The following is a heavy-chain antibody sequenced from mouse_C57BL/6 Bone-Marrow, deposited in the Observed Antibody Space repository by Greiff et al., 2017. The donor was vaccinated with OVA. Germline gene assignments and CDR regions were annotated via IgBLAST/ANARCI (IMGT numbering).Heavy chain of an antibody. CDR1: GFSLTSYG. Sequence: QVQLQQSGPGLVQPSQSLSISCTVSGFSLTSYGVHWVRQSPGKGLEWLGVIWSGGSTDYNAAFISRRSISKDNSKSQVFFKMNSLQADDTAIYYCARNLRLRRNYYAMDYWGQGTSVTVSS. J-gene: IGHJ4*01. CDR3: ARNLRLRRNYYAMDY. D-gene: IGHD2-4*01. V-gene: IGHV2-2*01. CDR2: IWSGGST.